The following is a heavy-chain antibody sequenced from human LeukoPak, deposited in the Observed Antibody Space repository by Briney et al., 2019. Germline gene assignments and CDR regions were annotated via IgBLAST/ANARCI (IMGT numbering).Heavy chain of an antibody. CDR2: IFYGGSS. V-gene: IGHV4-59*01. CDR3: ARDRGVYWYFNL. D-gene: IGHD3-10*01. Sequence: PSETLSLTCTVSGGSISNYYWSWVRQSPGKGLEWIGYIFYGGSSNYNPSLKSRITISAEASKNQFSLKLGCVAAADTAVYDCARDRGVYWYFNLWGRGTLVSVSS. CDR1: GGSISNYY. J-gene: IGHJ2*01.